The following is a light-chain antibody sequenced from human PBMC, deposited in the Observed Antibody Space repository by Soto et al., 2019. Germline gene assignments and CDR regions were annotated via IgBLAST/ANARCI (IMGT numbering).Light chain of an antibody. J-gene: IGKJ5*01. Sequence: DIQMTQSPSTLSGSVGDRVTITCRASQTSSSWLAWYQQKPGKAPKLLIYKASTLKSGVPSRFSGSGSGTDFTLTISSLQPEDFATYYCQQSYSTITFGQGTRLEIK. CDR1: QTSSSW. CDR2: KAS. CDR3: QQSYSTIT. V-gene: IGKV1-5*03.